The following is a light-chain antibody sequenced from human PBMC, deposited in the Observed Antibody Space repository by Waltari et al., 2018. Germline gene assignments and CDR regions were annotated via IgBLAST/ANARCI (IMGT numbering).Light chain of an antibody. CDR3: VLYMGGGIL. CDR2: STN. CDR1: SGSVPTSYY. V-gene: IGLV8-61*01. J-gene: IGLJ3*02. Sequence: QTVVTQQPSFSVSPGGTVTPTCGLRSGSVPTSYYPNWYPQAPGHAPRPLISSTNTRSSGVPDRFSGSILGNNAALTITGAQADDESDYYCVLYMGGGILFGGGTKLTVL.